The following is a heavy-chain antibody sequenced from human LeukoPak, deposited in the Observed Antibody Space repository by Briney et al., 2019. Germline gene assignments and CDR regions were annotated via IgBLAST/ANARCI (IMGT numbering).Heavy chain of an antibody. V-gene: IGHV4-59*01. Sequence: SETLSLTCTVSGGSISSYYWSWIRQPPGKGLEWIGYMYYSGSTNYNPSLKSRVTISVDTSKNQFSLKLSSVTAADTAVYYCARGGEGATGYYYYGMDVWGQGTTVTVSS. J-gene: IGHJ6*02. CDR2: MYYSGST. CDR3: ARGGEGATGYYYYGMDV. CDR1: GGSISSYY. D-gene: IGHD1-26*01.